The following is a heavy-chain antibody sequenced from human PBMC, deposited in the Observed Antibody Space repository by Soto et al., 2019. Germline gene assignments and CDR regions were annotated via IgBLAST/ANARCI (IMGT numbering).Heavy chain of an antibody. V-gene: IGHV5-51*01. CDR3: ERRRKDFSGSYSWGFNFDY. CDR1: GYSFTSYW. J-gene: IGHJ4*02. Sequence: PGESLKISCKGSGYSFTSYWIGWVRQMPGKGLEWMGIIYPGDSDTRYSPSFQGQVTISADKSISTAYLQWSSLKASDTAMYYCERRRKDFSGSYSWGFNFDYWGQGTLVTVSS. D-gene: IGHD1-26*01. CDR2: IYPGDSDT.